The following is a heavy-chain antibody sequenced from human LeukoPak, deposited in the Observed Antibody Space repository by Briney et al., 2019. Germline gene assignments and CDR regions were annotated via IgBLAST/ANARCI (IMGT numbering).Heavy chain of an antibody. J-gene: IGHJ5*02. Sequence: ASVKVSCKASGYTFTSYYMHWVRQAPGQGLGWMGIINPSGGSTSYAQKFQGRVTMARDTSTSTVYMELSSLRSEDTAVYYCARDRFRIAVAGTAKNNWFDPWGQGTLVTVSS. CDR2: INPSGGST. CDR3: ARDRFRIAVAGTAKNNWFDP. D-gene: IGHD6-19*01. V-gene: IGHV1-46*01. CDR1: GYTFTSYY.